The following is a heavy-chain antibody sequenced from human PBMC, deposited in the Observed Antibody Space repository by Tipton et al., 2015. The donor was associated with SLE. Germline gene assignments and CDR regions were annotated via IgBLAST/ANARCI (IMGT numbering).Heavy chain of an antibody. CDR2: IHYNGNT. V-gene: IGHV4-59*01. J-gene: IGHJ4*02. CDR1: GGSMTPYY. D-gene: IGHD3-3*01. CDR3: ARGLDFWSGPYFHY. Sequence: TLSLTCTVSGGSMTPYYWSWIRQPPGKGLEWIGYIHYNGNTNYNPSLRGRVTISVDTSKNQFSLKLSSVTAADTAVYYCARGLDFWSGPYFHYWGQGTLVTVSS.